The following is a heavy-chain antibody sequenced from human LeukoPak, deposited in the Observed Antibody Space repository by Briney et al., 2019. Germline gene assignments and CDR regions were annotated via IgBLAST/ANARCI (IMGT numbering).Heavy chain of an antibody. Sequence: GGSLRLSCAASGFTFSSYAMNWVRQAPGKRLEWVAVIGGSGDSTYHADSVKGRFTISRDNSKNMLYLQMNSLRAEDTAVYYCAKSGRFYYYFYGMDVWGQGTTVTVSS. CDR3: AKSGRFYYYFYGMDV. D-gene: IGHD3-10*01. J-gene: IGHJ6*02. CDR1: GFTFSSYA. V-gene: IGHV3-23*01. CDR2: IGGSGDST.